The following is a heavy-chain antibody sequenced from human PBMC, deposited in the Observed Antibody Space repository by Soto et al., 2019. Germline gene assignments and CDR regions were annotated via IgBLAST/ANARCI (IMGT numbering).Heavy chain of an antibody. D-gene: IGHD4-17*01. CDR2: VTRSGST. CDR3: ARQKVSRFYGEVDCFDY. V-gene: IGHV4-4*02. Sequence: PSETPSPTRAVFGDSMGNHRGGGWGRPSPGKGLEWIGEVTRSGSTNYNPSLKSRVTISIDTSNKHLSLHLTSVTAADSAVYYCARQKVSRFYGEVDCFDYWGMGTLVTVAS. J-gene: IGHJ4*02. CDR1: GDSMGNHRG.